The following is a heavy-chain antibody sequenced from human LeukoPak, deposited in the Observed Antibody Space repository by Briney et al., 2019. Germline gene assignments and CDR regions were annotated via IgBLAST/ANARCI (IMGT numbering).Heavy chain of an antibody. J-gene: IGHJ4*02. CDR3: ARDSTTPSSSWFSYYLYY. D-gene: IGHD6-13*01. CDR1: GDSVSSNSAA. V-gene: IGHV6-1*01. Sequence: SQTLSLTCAISGDSVSSNSAAWNWIRQSPSRGLEWLGRAYYRSKWYYDYAVSVKSRITINPDTSKNQLSLQLNSVTPEDTAVYYCARDSTTPSSSWFSYYLYYWGQGTLVTVSS. CDR2: AYYRSKWYY.